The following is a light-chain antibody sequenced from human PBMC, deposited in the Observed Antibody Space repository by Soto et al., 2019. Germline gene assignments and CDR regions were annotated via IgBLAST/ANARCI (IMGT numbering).Light chain of an antibody. CDR2: GNS. Sequence: QSLLTQPPSVSGPPGQRVTISCTGSISNMGAGYDVHWYQQLPGTAPNLLIYGNSNRPSGVPDRFSGSKSGTSASLAITGLQAEDEADYYCQSYDSSLSALYVFGTGTKVTVL. CDR1: ISNMGAGYD. J-gene: IGLJ1*01. V-gene: IGLV1-40*01. CDR3: QSYDSSLSALYV.